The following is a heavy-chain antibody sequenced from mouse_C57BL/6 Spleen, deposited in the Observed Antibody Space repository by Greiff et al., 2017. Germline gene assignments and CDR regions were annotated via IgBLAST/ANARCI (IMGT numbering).Heavy chain of an antibody. Sequence: VQLQQSGPELVKPGASVKLSCKASGYTFTSYDINWVKQRPGQGLAWIGWIYPRDGSTKYNEKFKGKATLTVDTSSSTAYMELHSLTSEDSAVYFCARLYYYGSSPRYFDVWGTGTTVTVSS. CDR1: GYTFTSYD. CDR3: ARLYYYGSSPRYFDV. V-gene: IGHV1-85*01. J-gene: IGHJ1*03. CDR2: IYPRDGST. D-gene: IGHD1-1*01.